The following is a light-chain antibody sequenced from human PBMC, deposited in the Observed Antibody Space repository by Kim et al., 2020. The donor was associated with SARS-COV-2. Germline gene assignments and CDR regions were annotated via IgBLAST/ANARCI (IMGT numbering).Light chain of an antibody. J-gene: IGLJ2*01. CDR1: KLGNKY. CDR2: QDS. V-gene: IGLV3-1*01. CDR3: QAWDSSVV. Sequence: VSVSPGQTASIACSGDKLGNKYACWYQQKPGQSPVLVIYQDSKRPSGIPERFSGSNSGNTATLTISGTQAMDEADYYCQAWDSSVVFGGGTQLTV.